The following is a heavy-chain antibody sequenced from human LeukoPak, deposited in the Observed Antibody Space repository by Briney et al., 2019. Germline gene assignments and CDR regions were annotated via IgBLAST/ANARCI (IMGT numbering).Heavy chain of an antibody. J-gene: IGHJ4*02. CDR1: GFTLSSYY. V-gene: IGHV3-7*03. Sequence: GGSLRLSCAASGFTLSSYYMNWVRQAPGKGLEWVAMIKQDGSKQYSGDSVKGRFTISRDDAKNSLYLQLNSLRAEDTAVYFCVRGAGYLFDSWGQGTLVTVSS. CDR2: IKQDGSKQ. D-gene: IGHD2-15*01. CDR3: VRGAGYLFDS.